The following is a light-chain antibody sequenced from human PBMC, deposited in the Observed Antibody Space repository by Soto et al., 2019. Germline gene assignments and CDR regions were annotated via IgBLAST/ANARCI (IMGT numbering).Light chain of an antibody. CDR1: QDIRNV. CDR2: AAS. V-gene: IGKV1-6*01. CDR3: LQDYNYPRT. Sequence: AIQMTQSPSSLSASVGDRVSITLRASQDIRNVLGWFQQKPGKAPKLLISAASFLQSGVPSRFSGSGSGTDFTLTISSLQPEDFATYYCLQDYNYPRTFGQGTKVDIK. J-gene: IGKJ1*01.